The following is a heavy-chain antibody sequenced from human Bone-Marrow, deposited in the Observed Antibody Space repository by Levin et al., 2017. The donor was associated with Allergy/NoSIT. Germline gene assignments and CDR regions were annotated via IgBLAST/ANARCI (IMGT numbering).Heavy chain of an antibody. CDR2: IYSGGST. D-gene: IGHD6-6*01. Sequence: PWGSLRLSCAASGFSVSNNFLNWVRQVPGKGLEWVSLIYSGGSTHYADSVKGRFTISRDNSRNTLYLQMNSLRVEDTAVYYCARDGQGHSSSPYWGQGTLVTVSS. CDR1: GFSVSNNF. J-gene: IGHJ4*02. V-gene: IGHV3-66*01. CDR3: ARDGQGHSSSPY.